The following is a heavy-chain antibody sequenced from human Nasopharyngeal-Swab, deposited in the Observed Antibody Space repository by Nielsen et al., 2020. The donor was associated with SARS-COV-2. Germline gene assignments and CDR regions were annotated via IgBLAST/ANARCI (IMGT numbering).Heavy chain of an antibody. Sequence: WIRQPPGKGLEWVSVIYSGGSTYYADSVKGRSTISRDNSKNTLYLQMNSLRAEDTAVYYCARAYYDFWSGPGYYYYYMDVWGKGTTVTVSS. CDR2: IYSGGST. D-gene: IGHD3-3*01. V-gene: IGHV3-53*03. J-gene: IGHJ6*03. CDR3: ARAYYDFWSGPGYYYYYMDV.